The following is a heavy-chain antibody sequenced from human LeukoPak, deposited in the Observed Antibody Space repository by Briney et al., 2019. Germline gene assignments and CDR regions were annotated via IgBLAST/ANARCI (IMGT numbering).Heavy chain of an antibody. CDR3: ARDILMDY. CDR1: GFTFSSFW. J-gene: IGHJ4*02. CDR2: IKPDGSEE. D-gene: IGHD2-8*01. V-gene: IGHV3-7*01. Sequence: GGSLRLSCAASGFTFSSFWMSWVRQAPGKGLEWVANIKPDGSEESYVDSVKGRFTISRDNAKNSLYLQMNSLRDDDTAVYYCARDILMDYWGQGTLVTVSS.